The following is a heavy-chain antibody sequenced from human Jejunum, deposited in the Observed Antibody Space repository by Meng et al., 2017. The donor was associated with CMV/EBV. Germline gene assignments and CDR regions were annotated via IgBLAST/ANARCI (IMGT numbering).Heavy chain of an antibody. CDR3: AREAAEEK. D-gene: IGHD2-15*01. V-gene: IGHV1-69*01. CDR1: GASLINCD. Sequence: QVQLMQSGAGVTIAWSALTVAGKAYGASLINCDFSWVRTAPGKGLEWLGGIIPNVRRGNYAQKFQGRLKITADESTNTVYMDLSSLTSEDTAIYYCAREAAEEKWGQGTLVTVSS. J-gene: IGHJ4*02. CDR2: IIPNVRRG.